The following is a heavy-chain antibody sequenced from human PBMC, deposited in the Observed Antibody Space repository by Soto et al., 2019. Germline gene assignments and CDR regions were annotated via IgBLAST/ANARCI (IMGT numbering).Heavy chain of an antibody. CDR3: ARGYAAPRAAD. D-gene: IGHD2-15*01. Sequence: SETLSLTCAVYGGSFSGYYWSWIRQPPGKGLEWVGEINHSGSTSYNPSLKSRVTISVDTSKNQFSLRLSSVAAADTAVYYCARGYAAPRAADWGQGTLVTVSS. J-gene: IGHJ4*02. V-gene: IGHV4-34*01. CDR1: GGSFSGYY. CDR2: INHSGST.